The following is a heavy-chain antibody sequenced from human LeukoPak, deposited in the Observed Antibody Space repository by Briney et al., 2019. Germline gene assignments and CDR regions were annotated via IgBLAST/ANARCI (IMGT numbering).Heavy chain of an antibody. D-gene: IGHD3-22*01. CDR1: GYTFTSYD. Sequence: ASVKVSCKASGYTFTSYDINWVRQATGQGLEWMGIINPSGGSTSYAQKFQGRVTMTRDTSTSTVYMELSSLRSEDTAVYYCARVPGYYDSSGYFDYWGQGTLVTVSS. CDR2: INPSGGST. V-gene: IGHV1-46*01. CDR3: ARVPGYYDSSGYFDY. J-gene: IGHJ4*02.